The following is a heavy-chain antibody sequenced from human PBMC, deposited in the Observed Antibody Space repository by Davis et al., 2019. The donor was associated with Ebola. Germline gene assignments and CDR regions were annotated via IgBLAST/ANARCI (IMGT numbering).Heavy chain of an antibody. J-gene: IGHJ6*03. Sequence: ESLKISCAASGFTFSSYAMSWIRQPPGKGLEWIGSIYYSGSTNYNPSLKSRVTISADTSKNQFSLKLSSVTAADTAVYYCARQGYSSSSYYYYYMDVWGKGATVTVSS. CDR1: GFTFSSYA. D-gene: IGHD6-6*01. CDR2: IYYSGST. V-gene: IGHV4-59*08. CDR3: ARQGYSSSSYYYYYMDV.